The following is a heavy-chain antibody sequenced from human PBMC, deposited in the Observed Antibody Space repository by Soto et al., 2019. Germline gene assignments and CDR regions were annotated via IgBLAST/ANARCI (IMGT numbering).Heavy chain of an antibody. J-gene: IGHJ6*02. CDR2: IIPIFGTA. V-gene: IGHV1-69*12. D-gene: IGHD3-10*01. Sequence: QVQLVQSGAEVKKPGSSVKVSCKASGGTFSSYAFSWVRQAPGQGLEWMGGIIPIFGTANYAQKFQGRVTITADESTSTAYMELSSLRSEDTAVYYCARVGRARGSGSSTLHYYYYYGMDVWGQGTTVTVSS. CDR3: ARVGRARGSGSSTLHYYYYYGMDV. CDR1: GGTFSSYA.